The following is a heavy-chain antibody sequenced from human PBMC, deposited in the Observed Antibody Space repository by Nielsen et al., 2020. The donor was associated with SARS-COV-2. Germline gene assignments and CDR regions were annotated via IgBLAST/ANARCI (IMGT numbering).Heavy chain of an antibody. CDR3: AKDQITFGGVIGVFDY. D-gene: IGHD3-16*02. Sequence: GESLKISCAASGFTFSSYAMSWVRQAPGKGLEWVSGISTSGDTTYYSDSVKGRFTISRDNSKNTLYLQMNSLRAEDTAVYYCAKDQITFGGVIGVFDYWGQGTLVTVSS. V-gene: IGHV3-23*01. CDR1: GFTFSSYA. CDR2: ISTSGDTT. J-gene: IGHJ4*02.